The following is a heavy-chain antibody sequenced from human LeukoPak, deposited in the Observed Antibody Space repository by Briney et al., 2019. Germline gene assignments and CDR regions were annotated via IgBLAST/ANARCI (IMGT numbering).Heavy chain of an antibody. V-gene: IGHV4-34*01. J-gene: IGHJ4*02. CDR3: ARRGVRGVISH. D-gene: IGHD3-10*01. CDR1: GGSFSGYY. Sequence: TSETLSLICAVYGGSFSGYYWSWIRQPPGRGLEWIGDINHSESTNYNPSFKSRVTISVDTSKNQFSLKLSSVTAADTAVYYCARRGVRGVISHWGQGTLVTVSS. CDR2: INHSEST.